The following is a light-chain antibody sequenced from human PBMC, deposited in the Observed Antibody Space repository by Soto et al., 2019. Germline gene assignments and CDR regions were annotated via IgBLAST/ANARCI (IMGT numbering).Light chain of an antibody. Sequence: QSALTQPPSASGSPGQSVTISCTGTSSDVGGYNYVSWYQQHPGKAPKLMISEINKRPSGVPDRFSGSKSGNTASLTVSGLQAEDEDDYYCSSYAGSSTHVVFGGGTKVTVL. CDR3: SSYAGSSTHVV. V-gene: IGLV2-8*01. J-gene: IGLJ2*01. CDR1: SSDVGGYNY. CDR2: EIN.